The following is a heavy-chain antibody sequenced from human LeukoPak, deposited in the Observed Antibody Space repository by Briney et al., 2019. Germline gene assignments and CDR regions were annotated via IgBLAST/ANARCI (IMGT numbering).Heavy chain of an antibody. CDR2: INHSGST. CDR1: GGSFSGYY. D-gene: IGHD5-24*01. CDR3: ARGHQPRRWPQLVYFDY. J-gene: IGHJ4*02. Sequence: ASETLSLTCAVYGGSFSGYYWSWIRQPPGKGLEWIGEINHSGSTNYNPSLKSRVTISVDTSKNQFSLKLSSVTAADTAVYYCARGHQPRRWPQLVYFDYWGQGTLVTVSS. V-gene: IGHV4-34*01.